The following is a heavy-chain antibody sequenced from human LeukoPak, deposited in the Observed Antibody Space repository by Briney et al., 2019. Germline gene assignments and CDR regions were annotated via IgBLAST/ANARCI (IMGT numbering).Heavy chain of an antibody. CDR2: INPNTGNT. CDR3: ARPPRTTGWYLSCFDP. V-gene: IGHV1-8*01. D-gene: IGHD6-19*01. Sequence: ASVKVSCKASGYTFTDYDINWVRQAPGQGLEWMGWINPNTGNTGFAQKFQGRVTLTRDTSINTAYMEVSRLRPEDTAVYYCARPPRTTGWYLSCFDPWGQGTLVTVSS. CDR1: GYTFTDYD. J-gene: IGHJ5*02.